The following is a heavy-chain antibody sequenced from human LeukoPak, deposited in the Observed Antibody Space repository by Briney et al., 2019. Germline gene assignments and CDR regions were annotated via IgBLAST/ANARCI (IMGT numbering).Heavy chain of an antibody. V-gene: IGHV4-34*01. D-gene: IGHD5-18*01. J-gene: IGHJ4*02. CDR1: GGSFSGYY. CDR3: ARQLWGRPFDY. CDR2: INHSGST. Sequence: SETLSLTCAVYGGSFSGYYWSWIRQPPGKGLEWIGEINHSGSTNYNPSLKSRVTISVDTSKNQFSLKLSSVTAADTAVYYCARQLWGRPFDYWGQGTLVTVSS.